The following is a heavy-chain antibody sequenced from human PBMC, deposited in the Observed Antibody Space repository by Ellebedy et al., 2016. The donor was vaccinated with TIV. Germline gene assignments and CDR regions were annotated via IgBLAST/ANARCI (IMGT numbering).Heavy chain of an antibody. CDR3: AKLDSSGYYYGRLDY. CDR1: GFTFRNFA. J-gene: IGHJ4*02. Sequence: GESLKISCAASGFTFRNFAMTWVRQAPGKGLEWVSSISSSGVSSDYADSVRGRVTISRDNSKSTLYLQMDSLRADDSAEYYFAKLDSSGYYYGRLDYWGQGTLVTVSS. V-gene: IGHV3-23*01. D-gene: IGHD3-22*01. CDR2: ISSSGVSS.